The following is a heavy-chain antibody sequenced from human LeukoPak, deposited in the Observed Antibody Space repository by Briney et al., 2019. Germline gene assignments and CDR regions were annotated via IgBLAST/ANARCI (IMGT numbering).Heavy chain of an antibody. J-gene: IGHJ6*02. D-gene: IGHD3-22*01. V-gene: IGHV4-4*07. CDR2: IYTSGST. Sequence: SETLSLTCTVSGGSISSYYRSWIRQPAGKGLEWIGRIYTSGSTNYNPSLKSRVTTSVDTSKNQFSLKLSSVTAADTAVYYCARDRGYYYDSSGYWYSDYYYYGMDVWGQGTTVTVSS. CDR1: GGSISSYY. CDR3: ARDRGYYYDSSGYWYSDYYYYGMDV.